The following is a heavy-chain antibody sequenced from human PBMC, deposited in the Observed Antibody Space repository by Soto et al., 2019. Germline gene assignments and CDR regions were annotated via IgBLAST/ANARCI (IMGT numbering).Heavy chain of an antibody. D-gene: IGHD4-17*01. V-gene: IGHV4-59*08. CDR3: ARHENLHGEYDY. CDR1: GGSISSYY. J-gene: IGHJ4*02. Sequence: MPSETLSLTCTVSGGSISSYYWRWIRQPPGKGLQWIGSIYSSGRKNYNPSLKTRVNMSVATSQNQFSTNLSSVTAPDTALYYCARHENLHGEYDYWGQGTLVTVSS. CDR2: IYSSGRK.